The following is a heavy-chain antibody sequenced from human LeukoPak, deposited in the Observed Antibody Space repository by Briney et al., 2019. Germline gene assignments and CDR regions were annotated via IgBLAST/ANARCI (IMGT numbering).Heavy chain of an antibody. J-gene: IGHJ4*02. CDR1: GGSISSSSYY. D-gene: IGHD6-13*01. Sequence: SETLSLTCTVSGGSISSSSYYWVWIRQPPGKGLEWIGSIYYSGSTYYSPSLKSRVTISVDTSKNQFSLKLSSVTAADTAVYYCARRVRAAAAVDYWGQGTLVTVSS. CDR2: IYYSGST. V-gene: IGHV4-39*01. CDR3: ARRVRAAAAVDY.